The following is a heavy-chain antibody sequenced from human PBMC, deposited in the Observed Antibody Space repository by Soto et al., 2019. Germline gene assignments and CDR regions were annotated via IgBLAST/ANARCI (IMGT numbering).Heavy chain of an antibody. J-gene: IGHJ4*02. Sequence: QVQLQESGPGLVKPSQTLSLTCTVSGGSISSGDYYWSWIRQPPGKGREWIGYIYYGGSTYYNPSHESRVTISVDTSKNQYSLKLSYVTAADTAVYYCVRANDSVRGVITAFDYWGQGTLVTVSS. CDR2: IYYGGST. D-gene: IGHD3-10*01. V-gene: IGHV4-30-4*01. CDR1: GGSISSGDYY. CDR3: VRANDSVRGVITAFDY.